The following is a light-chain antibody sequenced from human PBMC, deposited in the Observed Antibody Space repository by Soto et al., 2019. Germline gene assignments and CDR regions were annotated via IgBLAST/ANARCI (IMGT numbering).Light chain of an antibody. CDR2: GNS. CDR1: SSNIGAGYD. Sequence: QSALTQPPSVSGAPGQRVTISCTGSSSNIGAGYDVHWYQQFPGTAPKILIYGNSNRPSGVPDRFSGSKSGTSASLAITGLQAEDEADYYCQSYDSSLNVVFGGGTKLTVL. V-gene: IGLV1-40*01. CDR3: QSYDSSLNVV. J-gene: IGLJ2*01.